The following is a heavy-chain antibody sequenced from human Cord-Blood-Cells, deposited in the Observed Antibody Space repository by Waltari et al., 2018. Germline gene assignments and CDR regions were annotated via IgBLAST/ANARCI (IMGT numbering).Heavy chain of an antibody. Sequence: QVQLVQSGAEVKKPGSSVTVSCKASGGTFSSYAISWVRQAPGQGLEWMGRIIPILGIANYAQKFQGRVTITADKSTSTAYMELSSLRSEDTAVYYCARGAAPNWNFDYWGQGTLVTVSS. CDR2: IIPILGIA. CDR3: ARGAAPNWNFDY. CDR1: GGTFSSYA. V-gene: IGHV1-69*09. D-gene: IGHD1-20*01. J-gene: IGHJ4*02.